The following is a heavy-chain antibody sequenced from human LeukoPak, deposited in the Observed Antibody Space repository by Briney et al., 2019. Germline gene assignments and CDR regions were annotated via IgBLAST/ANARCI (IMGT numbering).Heavy chain of an antibody. Sequence: SETLSLTCTVSGGSISSYYWSWIRQPPGKGLEWIGYIYYSGSTNYNPSLKSRVTISVDTSKNQFSLKLSSVTAADTALYYCARGLRTGYSGYDSRFDYWGQGTLVTVSS. V-gene: IGHV4-59*01. CDR3: ARGLRTGYSGYDSRFDY. D-gene: IGHD5-12*01. J-gene: IGHJ4*02. CDR1: GGSISSYY. CDR2: IYYSGST.